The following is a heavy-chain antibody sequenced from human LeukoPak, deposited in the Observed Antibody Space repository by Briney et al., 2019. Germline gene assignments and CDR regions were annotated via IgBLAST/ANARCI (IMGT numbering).Heavy chain of an antibody. CDR3: ARAHSSSWFFDY. V-gene: IGHV3-33*01. CDR1: GFTFSSYG. J-gene: IGHJ4*02. Sequence: PGGSLRLSCAASGFTFSSYGMHWVRQAPGKGLEWVAVIWYDGSNKYYADSVKGRFTISRDNSQNTLYLQMNSLRAEDTAVYYCARAHSSSWFFDYWGQGTLVTVSS. CDR2: IWYDGSNK. D-gene: IGHD6-13*01.